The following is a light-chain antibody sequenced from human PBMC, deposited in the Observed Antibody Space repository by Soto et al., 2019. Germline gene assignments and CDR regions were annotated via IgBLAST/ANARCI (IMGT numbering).Light chain of an antibody. V-gene: IGKV1-13*02. Sequence: AIQLTQSPSSLSASVGDRVTVSCRASQDIGSALAWYRQRPGKPPELLIYDATNLESGVTSRFSGSGSETDFPLTISSLQPEDFATYYCHHFSSPLTFGGVTSVDI. CDR2: DAT. CDR1: QDIGSA. J-gene: IGKJ4*01. CDR3: HHFSSPLT.